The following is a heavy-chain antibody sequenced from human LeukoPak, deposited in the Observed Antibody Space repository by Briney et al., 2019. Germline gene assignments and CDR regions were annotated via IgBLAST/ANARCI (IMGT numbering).Heavy chain of an antibody. D-gene: IGHD6-19*01. CDR2: IYWDDDK. Sequence: SGPTLVKPTQTLTLTCTFSGFSRSTSGVGVGWIRQPPITAPGWLALIYWDDDKRYTLSLKSRLTITKDTSKNHVVLTMTNMDPVDTATYYCAHYSSGWSLDYWGRGTLVTVSS. J-gene: IGHJ4*02. CDR3: AHYSSGWSLDY. V-gene: IGHV2-5*02. CDR1: GFSRSTSGVG.